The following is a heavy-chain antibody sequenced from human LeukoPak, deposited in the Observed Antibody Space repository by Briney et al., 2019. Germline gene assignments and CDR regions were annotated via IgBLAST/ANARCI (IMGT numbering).Heavy chain of an antibody. CDR1: GGSISSYY. CDR3: ARVRNGVAAREALDY. J-gene: IGHJ4*02. Sequence: PSETLSLTCTVSGGSISSYYWSWIRQPPGKGLEWIGYIYYSGSTNYNPSLKSRVTISVDTSKNQFSLKLSSVTAADTAVYYCARVRNGVAAREALDYWGQGTLVTVSS. D-gene: IGHD6-6*01. V-gene: IGHV4-59*01. CDR2: IYYSGST.